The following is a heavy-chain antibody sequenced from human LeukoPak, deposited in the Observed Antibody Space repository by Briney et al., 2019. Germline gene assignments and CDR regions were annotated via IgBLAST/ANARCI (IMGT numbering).Heavy chain of an antibody. CDR1: GGSISSGGYY. J-gene: IGHJ4*02. CDR2: IYYSGST. V-gene: IGHV4-31*03. D-gene: IGHD6-13*01. CDR3: ASRVHEQPLAYYFDY. Sequence: TLSLTCTVSGGSISSGGYYWSWIRQHPGKGLEWIGYIYYSGSTYYNPSLKSRVTISVDTSKNQFSLKLSSVTAADTAVYYCASRVHEQPLAYYFDYWGQGTLVTVSS.